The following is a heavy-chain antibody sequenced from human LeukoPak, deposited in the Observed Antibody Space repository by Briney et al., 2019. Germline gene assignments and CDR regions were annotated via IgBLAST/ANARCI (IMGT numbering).Heavy chain of an antibody. V-gene: IGHV3-21*06. CDR1: GFTFSSYA. J-gene: IGHJ4*02. CDR3: AKVMGSTYFDY. CDR2: ITSGSSYI. Sequence: GGSLILSCAASGFTFSSYAMSRVRQAPGKGLEWVSSITSGSSYIYYADSVKGRFTISRDNAKNSLYLQMNSLRAEDTAVYYCAKVMGSTYFDYWGQGTLVTVSS. D-gene: IGHD5/OR15-5a*01.